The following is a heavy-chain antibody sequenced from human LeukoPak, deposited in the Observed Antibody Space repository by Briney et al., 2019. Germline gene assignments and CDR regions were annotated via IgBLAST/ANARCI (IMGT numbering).Heavy chain of an antibody. Sequence: ETLSLTCTVSGGSISSYYWSWIRQPPGKGLEWVSVIYSGGSTYYADSVKGRFTISRDNSKNTLYLQMNSLRAEDTAVYYCATRVSTSRSFDYWGQGTLVTVSS. CDR3: ATRVSTSRSFDY. V-gene: IGHV3-53*01. CDR2: IYSGGST. CDR1: GGSISSYY. J-gene: IGHJ4*02.